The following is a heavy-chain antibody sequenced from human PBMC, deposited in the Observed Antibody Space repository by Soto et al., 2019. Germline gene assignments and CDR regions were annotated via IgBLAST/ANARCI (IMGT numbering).Heavy chain of an antibody. CDR3: ARPTGVHDAGGNYMDV. J-gene: IGHJ6*03. Sequence: QVQLLQSGSEVKKPGSSVKVSCRASGGSLSSYPVTWVRQAPGQGLEWMGRIIPIVGLTNYAQKFQGRVTITANKSTSTAYMELSRLRSDDTAVYCCARPTGVHDAGGNYMDVWGKGTTVIVSS. V-gene: IGHV1-69*02. D-gene: IGHD2-8*02. CDR1: GGSLSSYP. CDR2: IIPIVGLT.